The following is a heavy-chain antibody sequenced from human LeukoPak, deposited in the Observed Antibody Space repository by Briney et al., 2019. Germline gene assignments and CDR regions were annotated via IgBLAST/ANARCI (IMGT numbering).Heavy chain of an antibody. D-gene: IGHD6-19*01. CDR2: ISYDGRNK. CDR3: ARDENSDWYFGY. J-gene: IGHJ4*02. CDR1: GFIFSKYA. V-gene: IGHV3-30*19. Sequence: GGSLRLSCAASGFIFSKYAMHWVRQAPGKGLEWVAVISYDGRNKYYADSVKGRFTISRDNSKNTLYLQMNSLRAEDTAMYYCARDENSDWYFGYWGQGTLVTVSS.